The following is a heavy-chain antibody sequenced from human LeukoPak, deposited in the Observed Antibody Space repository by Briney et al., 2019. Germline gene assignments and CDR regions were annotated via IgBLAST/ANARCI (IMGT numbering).Heavy chain of an antibody. J-gene: IGHJ4*02. CDR2: IYASGKT. D-gene: IGHD1-26*01. CDR3: ARSFSEKFYFES. Sequence: PSQALSLTCTVSGDSISRGRYYWSWVRQPAGKELEWIGRIYASGKTDYNPYTPSLKSRVAMSLDTSKNQVSLYLTSVTAADTAMYFCARSFSEKFYFESWGQGTLVTVSS. CDR1: GDSISRGRYY. V-gene: IGHV4-61*02.